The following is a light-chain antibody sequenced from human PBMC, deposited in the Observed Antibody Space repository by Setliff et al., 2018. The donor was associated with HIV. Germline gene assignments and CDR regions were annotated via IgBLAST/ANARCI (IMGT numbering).Light chain of an antibody. V-gene: IGLV2-14*03. CDR1: SSDVGGYNY. CDR2: DVS. Sequence: QSVLTQPASVSGSPGQSITISCSGTSSDVGGYNYVSWYQQHPGTPPKLLIHDVSDRPSGVSNRFSGSKSGSTASLTISGLQAEDEADYYCSSFTTGATVMFGGGTKVTVL. J-gene: IGLJ3*02. CDR3: SSFTTGATVM.